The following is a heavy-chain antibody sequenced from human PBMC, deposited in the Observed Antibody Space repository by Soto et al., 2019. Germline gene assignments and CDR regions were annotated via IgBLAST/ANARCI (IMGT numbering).Heavy chain of an antibody. D-gene: IGHD6-13*01. CDR1: GGSISSSSYY. CDR3: ASNYPSIAAADRHQSTSWFDP. V-gene: IGHV4-39*01. J-gene: IGHJ5*02. Sequence: SETLSLTCTVSGGSISSSSYYWGWIRQPPGKGLEWIGSIYYSGSTYYNPSLKSRVTISVDTSKNQFSLKLSSVTAAETAVYYCASNYPSIAAADRHQSTSWFDPWGQGTLVTVSS. CDR2: IYYSGST.